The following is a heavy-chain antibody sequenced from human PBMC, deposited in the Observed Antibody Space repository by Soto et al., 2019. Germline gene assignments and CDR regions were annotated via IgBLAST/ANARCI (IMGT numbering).Heavy chain of an antibody. CDR1: GGSISSYY. CDR2: IYYSGST. V-gene: IGHV4-59*01. D-gene: IGHD4-17*01. J-gene: IGHJ3*01. Sequence: QVQLQESGPGLVKPSETLSLTCTVSGGSISSYYWSWIRQPPGKGLEWIGYIYYSGSTTYNPSLRSRVSMSLDTSKNQFSLELTSVTAADTAVYYCARPKGPTVTNGAFDVWGQGTMVTVSS. CDR3: ARPKGPTVTNGAFDV.